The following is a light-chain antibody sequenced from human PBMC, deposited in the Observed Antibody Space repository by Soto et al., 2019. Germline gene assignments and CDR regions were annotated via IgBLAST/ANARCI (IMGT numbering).Light chain of an antibody. V-gene: IGKV3-11*01. CDR3: QQGDSWPLT. CDR2: SAS. Sequence: EIVLTQSPAILSLSPGERATLSCRTNQTVSSYLAWYQHKSGQAPRLLIYSASKRATGIPARFSGSGSGSGFTLTISGPDPEDFPFYYCQQGDSWPLTFGGGTKV. J-gene: IGKJ4*01. CDR1: QTVSSY.